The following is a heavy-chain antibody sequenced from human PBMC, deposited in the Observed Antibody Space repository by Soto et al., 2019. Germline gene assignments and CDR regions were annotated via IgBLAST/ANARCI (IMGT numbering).Heavy chain of an antibody. CDR1: GFTFSSYA. D-gene: IGHD5-12*01. J-gene: IGHJ6*02. V-gene: IGHV3-23*01. Sequence: AGGSLRLSCAASGFTFSSYAMSWVRQAPGKGLEWVSAISGSGGSTYYADSVKGRFTISRDNSKNTLYLQMNSLRAEDTAVYYCANSKDSGYDLGGRYYYGMDVWGQGTTVTVS. CDR2: ISGSGGST. CDR3: ANSKDSGYDLGGRYYYGMDV.